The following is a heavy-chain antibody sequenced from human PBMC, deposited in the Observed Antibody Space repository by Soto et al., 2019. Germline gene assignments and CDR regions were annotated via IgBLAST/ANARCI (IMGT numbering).Heavy chain of an antibody. Sequence: QVQLQESGPGLVKPSGTLSLTCAVSGGSISSSNWWSWVRQPPGKGLEWIGEIYHSGSTNYNPSLKSRVTISVDKSKNQISLKLGSVTAADTAVYYCARESIWFGGNNWFDPWGQGTLVTVSS. CDR2: IYHSGST. J-gene: IGHJ5*02. D-gene: IGHD3-10*01. CDR1: GGSISSSNW. V-gene: IGHV4-4*02. CDR3: ARESIWFGGNNWFDP.